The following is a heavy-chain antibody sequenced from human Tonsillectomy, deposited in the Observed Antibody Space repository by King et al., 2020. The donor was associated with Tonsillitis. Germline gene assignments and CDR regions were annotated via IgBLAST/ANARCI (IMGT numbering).Heavy chain of an antibody. CDR3: ARGYYYGSGSYYNLNWFDP. J-gene: IGHJ5*02. Sequence: VQLVESGAEVKKPGASVKVSCKASGHIFISYGISWVRQAPGQGLEWMGWISAYNGNTNYAQKLQGRVTMTTDTSTSTAYMELRSLRSDDTAVYYCARGYYYGSGSYYNLNWFDPWGQGTLVTVSS. CDR2: ISAYNGNT. CDR1: GHIFISYG. V-gene: IGHV1-18*04. D-gene: IGHD3-10*01.